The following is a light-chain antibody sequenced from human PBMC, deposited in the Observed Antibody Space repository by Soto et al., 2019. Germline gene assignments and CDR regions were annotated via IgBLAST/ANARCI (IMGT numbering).Light chain of an antibody. Sequence: IPMTRSPPSLSASQGDRITINCRASQSINNFLHWYQKKPGKAPELLIFAASTLQTGVPSRFRGSGSGTDFTLTISSLQPEDFATYYCQQAYSIPRSFGQGTKV. CDR2: AAS. V-gene: IGKV1-39*01. J-gene: IGKJ1*01. CDR3: QQAYSIPRS. CDR1: QSINNF.